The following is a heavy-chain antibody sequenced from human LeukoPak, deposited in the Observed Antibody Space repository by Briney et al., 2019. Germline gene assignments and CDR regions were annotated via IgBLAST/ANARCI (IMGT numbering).Heavy chain of an antibody. CDR1: GFTFSSYW. Sequence: PGGSLRLSCAASGFTFSSYWMSWVRQAPGKGLEWVANIKQDGSDRYYVDSVKGRFTISRDNAKNSLYLQMNSLRAEDTAVYYCAGDKIVGATNFDYWGQGTLVTVSS. J-gene: IGHJ4*02. D-gene: IGHD1-26*01. CDR2: IKQDGSDR. V-gene: IGHV3-7*03. CDR3: AGDKIVGATNFDY.